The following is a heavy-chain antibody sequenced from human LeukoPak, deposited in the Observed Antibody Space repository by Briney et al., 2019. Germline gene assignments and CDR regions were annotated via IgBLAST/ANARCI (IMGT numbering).Heavy chain of an antibody. CDR3: AKDQEPRFLQTTFDY. CDR1: GFTFSSYG. D-gene: IGHD3-3*01. J-gene: IGHJ4*02. V-gene: IGHV3-30*02. CDR2: IRYDGSNK. Sequence: GGSLRLSCAASGFTFSSYGMHWVRQAPGKGLEWVAFIRYDGSNKYYADSVKGRFTISRDNAKNSLYLQMNNLSAEDTAVYFCAKDQEPRFLQTTFDYWGQGTLVTVSS.